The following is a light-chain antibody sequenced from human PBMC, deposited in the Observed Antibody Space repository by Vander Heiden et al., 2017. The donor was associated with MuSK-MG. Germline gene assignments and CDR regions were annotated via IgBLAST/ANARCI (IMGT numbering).Light chain of an antibody. Sequence: EIVLTQSPGTLSLSPGERATLSCRASQSVSSSYLAWYQQKPGQAPRLLIYGASSRATGIPDRFSGSGYGTDFTLTISRREPEDFAVYYCQQVGSAPHLTFGGGTRVEIK. J-gene: IGKJ4*01. CDR1: QSVSSSY. CDR2: GAS. V-gene: IGKV3-20*01. CDR3: QQVGSAPHLT.